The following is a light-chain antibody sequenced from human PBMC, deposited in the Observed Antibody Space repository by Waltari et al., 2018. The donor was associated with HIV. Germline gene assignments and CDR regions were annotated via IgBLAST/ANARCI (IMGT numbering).Light chain of an antibody. V-gene: IGKV3-20*01. J-gene: IGKJ1*01. CDR2: GAL. Sequence: EIVLTQSPGTLSLSPGDRATLSCRASQSLSSSYLAWYQQRPGQAPRLLIYGALSRAPGIPDKFSGSGSGTDFTLTISRLEPADFALYYCQHYDTSPTFGQGTKVEIK. CDR3: QHYDTSPT. CDR1: QSLSSSY.